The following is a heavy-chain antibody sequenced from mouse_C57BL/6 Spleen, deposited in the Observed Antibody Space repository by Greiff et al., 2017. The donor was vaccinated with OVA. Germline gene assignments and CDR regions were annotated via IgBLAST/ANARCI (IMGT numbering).Heavy chain of an antibody. CDR2: IYPRSGNT. D-gene: IGHD1-1*01. Sequence: VQLQQSGAELARPGASVKLSCKASGYTFTSYGISWVKQRTGQGLEWIGEIYPRSGNTYYNEKFKGKATLTADKSSSTAYMELRSLTSEDSAVYFCARDGITTVVAPFDYWGQGTTRTVSS. J-gene: IGHJ2*01. CDR1: GYTFTSYG. CDR3: ARDGITTVVAPFDY. V-gene: IGHV1-81*01.